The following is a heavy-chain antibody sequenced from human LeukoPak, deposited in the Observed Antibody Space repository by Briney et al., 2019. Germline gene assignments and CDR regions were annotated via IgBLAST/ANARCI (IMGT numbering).Heavy chain of an antibody. J-gene: IGHJ4*02. Sequence: GGSLRLSCAASGFTFSNYYMNWVRQGPGKGLEWVANIKQDGSETYYVDSVKGRFTISRDNAKNSLHLQMNSLRPEDTAVYYCASTMTFDSWGQGALVTVSS. CDR3: ASTMTFDS. CDR1: GFTFSNYY. V-gene: IGHV3-7*02. CDR2: IKQDGSET. D-gene: IGHD3-22*01.